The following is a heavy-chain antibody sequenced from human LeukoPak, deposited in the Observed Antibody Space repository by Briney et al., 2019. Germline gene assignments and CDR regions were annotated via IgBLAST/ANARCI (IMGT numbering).Heavy chain of an antibody. CDR3: ARLTEGNTYGHEGTFDY. Sequence: SETLSLTCTVSGGSISSSSYYWGWIRQPPGKGLEWIGSIYYRGTTYYNPSLKSRVTISVDTSKNQFPLKLSSVTAGDTGVYYCARLTEGNTYGHEGTFDYWGQGTLVTVSS. CDR2: IYYRGTT. J-gene: IGHJ4*02. CDR1: GGSISSSSYY. D-gene: IGHD5-18*01. V-gene: IGHV4-39*01.